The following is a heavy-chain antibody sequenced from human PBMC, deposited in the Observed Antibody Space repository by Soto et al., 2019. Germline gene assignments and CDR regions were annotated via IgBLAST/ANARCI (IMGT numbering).Heavy chain of an antibody. V-gene: IGHV5-51*03. J-gene: IGHJ5*02. CDR3: ARSCSGGSCYSGRFDP. Sequence: GESLKISCKGSGYSFTSYWIGWVRQMPGKGLEWMGIIYPGDSDTRYSPSFQGQVTISADKSISTAYLQWSSLKASDTAMYYCARSCSGGSCYSGRFDPWGQGTLVTVSS. CDR2: IYPGDSDT. CDR1: GYSFTSYW. D-gene: IGHD2-15*01.